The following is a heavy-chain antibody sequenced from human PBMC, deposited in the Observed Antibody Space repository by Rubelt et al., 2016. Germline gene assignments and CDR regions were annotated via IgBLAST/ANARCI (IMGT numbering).Heavy chain of an antibody. CDR3: ARDDSPYYYDSSGYYDY. Sequence: QVQLVQSGAEVKKPGASVKVSCKASGYTFTGYYMHWVRQAPGQGLEWMGWINPNSGGTNYAQKVQGLVTMASETSISTAYMGLSRLRSDDTAVYYCARDDSPYYYDSSGYYDYWGQGTLVTVSS. V-gene: IGHV1-2*04. CDR2: INPNSGGT. CDR1: GYTFTGYY. D-gene: IGHD3-22*01. J-gene: IGHJ4*02.